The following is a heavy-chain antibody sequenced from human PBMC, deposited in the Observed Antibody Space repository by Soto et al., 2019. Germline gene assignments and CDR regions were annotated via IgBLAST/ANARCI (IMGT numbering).Heavy chain of an antibody. V-gene: IGHV3-43*01. CDR2: ISWDGGST. CDR1: GFTFDDYT. J-gene: IGHJ3*02. CDR3: AKDRGSSSWYVNAFDI. Sequence: GGSLRLSCAASGFTFDDYTMHWVRQAPGKGLEWVSLISWDGGSTYYADSVKGRFTISRDNSKNSLYLQMNSLRTEDTALYYCAKDRGSSSWYVNAFDIWGQGTMVTVSS. D-gene: IGHD6-13*01.